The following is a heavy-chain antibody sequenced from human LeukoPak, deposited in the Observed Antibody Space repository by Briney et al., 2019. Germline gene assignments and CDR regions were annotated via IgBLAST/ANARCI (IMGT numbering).Heavy chain of an antibody. CDR1: GFTFSSYA. Sequence: GGSLRLSCAASGFTFSSYAMSWVSQAPGKGLEWVSGISGSCGSTYYADSVKGRFTISRDNSKYTLYLQMNSLRAEDTAVYYCAKDLGYCTNGVCYNHFDYWGQGTLVTVSS. D-gene: IGHD2-8*01. CDR2: ISGSCGST. CDR3: AKDLGYCTNGVCYNHFDY. J-gene: IGHJ4*02. V-gene: IGHV3-23*01.